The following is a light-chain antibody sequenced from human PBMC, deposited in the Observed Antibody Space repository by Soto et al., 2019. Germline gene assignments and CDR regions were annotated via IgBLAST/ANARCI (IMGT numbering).Light chain of an antibody. Sequence: DIQMPQSPSTLSASVGDIVTITCRASQGVRSWLAWYQRKPGKAPKSLIYAASTLQTGVPSRFSGSGSGTDFTLTISSLQPEDFATYYCQQYDNFPPTFGQGTKVDIK. J-gene: IGKJ1*01. V-gene: IGKV1D-16*01. CDR3: QQYDNFPPT. CDR1: QGVRSW. CDR2: AAS.